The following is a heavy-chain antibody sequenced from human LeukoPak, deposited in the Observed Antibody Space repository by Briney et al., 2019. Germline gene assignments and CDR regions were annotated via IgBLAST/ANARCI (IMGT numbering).Heavy chain of an antibody. J-gene: IGHJ4*02. Sequence: SETLSLTCTVSGGSTSSYYWNWIRQPPGKGLEWIGYIHYSGSTYYHPSLKNRVTISLDTSKTKFSLRLSSVTAADTAVYFCARGSPSTPDFCGQGTLVTVSS. D-gene: IGHD2-15*01. CDR2: IHYSGST. V-gene: IGHV4-59*01. CDR1: GGSTSSYY. CDR3: ARGSPSTPDF.